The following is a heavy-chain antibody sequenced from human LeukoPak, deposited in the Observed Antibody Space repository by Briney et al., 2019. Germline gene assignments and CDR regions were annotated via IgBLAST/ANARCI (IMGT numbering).Heavy chain of an antibody. V-gene: IGHV4-34*01. D-gene: IGHD3-16*01. CDR2: INHSGST. CDR1: GGSFSGYY. CDR3: ARARWLTPFDY. Sequence: SETLSLTCAVYGGSFSGYYWSWIRQPPGKGLEWIGEINHSGSTNYNPSLKSRVTISVDTSKNQFSLKLSSVTAADTAVYYCARARWLTPFDYWGQGTLVTVSS. J-gene: IGHJ4*02.